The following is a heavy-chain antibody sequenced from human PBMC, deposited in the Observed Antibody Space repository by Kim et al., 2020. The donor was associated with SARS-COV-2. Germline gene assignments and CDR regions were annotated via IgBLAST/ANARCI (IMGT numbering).Heavy chain of an antibody. CDR3: ARVFPYDDY. D-gene: IGHD2-8*01. Sequence: GNTKYAPKLQGRATITTDTSTSTAYMEVRSLRSDDTAVYYCARVFPYDDYWGQGTLVTVSS. CDR2: GNT. J-gene: IGHJ4*02. V-gene: IGHV1-18*01.